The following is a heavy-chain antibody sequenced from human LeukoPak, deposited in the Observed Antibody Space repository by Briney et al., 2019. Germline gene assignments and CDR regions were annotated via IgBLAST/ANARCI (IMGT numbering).Heavy chain of an antibody. CDR3: ARAEGATVYAFDI. D-gene: IGHD1-26*01. V-gene: IGHV5-51*01. CDR2: IYPGDSDT. Sequence: GESLKISCKGSGYSFSTYWIGWVRQMPGKGLEWMGIIYPGDSDTRYSPSFQGQVTISADKSISTAYLQWSSLKDSDTAMYYCARAEGATVYAFDIWGQGTMVTVSS. J-gene: IGHJ3*02. CDR1: GYSFSTYW.